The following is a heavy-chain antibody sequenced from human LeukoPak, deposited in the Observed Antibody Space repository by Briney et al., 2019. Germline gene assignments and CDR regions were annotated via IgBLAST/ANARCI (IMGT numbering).Heavy chain of an antibody. CDR1: GFTFSSYC. CDR3: AGGDYYGSGSARRHWFDP. CDR2: IEQHGNEK. D-gene: IGHD3-10*01. V-gene: IGHV3-7*04. Sequence: GGSLRLSCSASGFTFSSYCMNWVRQAPGKGLEWVANIEQHGNEKYYMDSVKGRFTISRDNAKNSLYLEMNSLRADDKAVYYCAGGDYYGSGSARRHWFDPWGQGTLVTVSS. J-gene: IGHJ5*02.